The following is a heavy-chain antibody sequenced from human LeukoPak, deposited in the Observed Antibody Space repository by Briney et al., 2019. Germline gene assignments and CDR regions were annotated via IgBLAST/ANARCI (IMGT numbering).Heavy chain of an antibody. CDR2: IYYSGST. D-gene: IGHD3-10*01. Sequence: SETLSLTCTVSGGSISSGDYYWSWIHQPPGKGLEWIGYIYYSGSTYYNPSLKSRVTISVDTSKNQFSLKLSSVTAADTAVYYCARDRADYYYYGMDVWGQGTTVTVSS. V-gene: IGHV4-30-4*01. CDR1: GGSISSGDYY. J-gene: IGHJ6*02. CDR3: ARDRADYYYYGMDV.